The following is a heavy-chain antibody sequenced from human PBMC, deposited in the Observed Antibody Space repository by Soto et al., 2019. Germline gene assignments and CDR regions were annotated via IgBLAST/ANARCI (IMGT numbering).Heavy chain of an antibody. CDR1: GGSISSGNYY. V-gene: IGHV4-30-4*01. D-gene: IGHD2-15*01. CDR2: ISYSGSA. Sequence: PSETLSLTCTVSGGSISSGNYYWSWIRQPPGKGLEWIGFISYSGSAYYNPSLKSRVTISVDTSKNQFSLNLSFVTAADTAVYYCATMGTPATGLYYFDYWGQGPLVTVSS. J-gene: IGHJ4*02. CDR3: ATMGTPATGLYYFDY.